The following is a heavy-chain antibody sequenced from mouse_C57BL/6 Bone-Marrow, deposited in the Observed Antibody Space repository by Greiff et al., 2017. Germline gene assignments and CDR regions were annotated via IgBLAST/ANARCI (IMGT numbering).Heavy chain of an antibody. Sequence: QVQLKQSGPELVKPGASVKISCKASGYAFSSSWMNWVKQRPGKGLEWIGRIYPGDGDTNYNGKFKGKDTLTADKSSRTAYRQLSSLTSEDSAVYFCARETYYSNYRDYWGQGTTLTVSS. D-gene: IGHD2-5*01. CDR2: IYPGDGDT. CDR3: ARETYYSNYRDY. CDR1: GYAFSSSW. J-gene: IGHJ2*01. V-gene: IGHV1-82*01.